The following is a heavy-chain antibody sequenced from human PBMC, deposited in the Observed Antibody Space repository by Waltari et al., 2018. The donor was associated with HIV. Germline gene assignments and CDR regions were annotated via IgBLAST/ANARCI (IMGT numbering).Heavy chain of an antibody. J-gene: IGHJ4*02. CDR2: MDSCGTT. CDR1: GLSVSSNL. V-gene: IGHV3-66*01. CDR3: AASVFLDY. Sequence: EVHLVESGGGLVRPGGSARLACGASGLSVSSNLMTWVRQAPGKGLEWVSRMDSCGTTHYVDSVKGRFTIYRDNPKNMVYLQMNGLRVEDTGVYYCAASVFLDYWGQGTLLTVSS.